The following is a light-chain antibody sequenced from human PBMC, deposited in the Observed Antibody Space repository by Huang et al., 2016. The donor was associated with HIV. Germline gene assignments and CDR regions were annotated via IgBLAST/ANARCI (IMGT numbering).Light chain of an antibody. CDR1: QGIANY. V-gene: IGKV1-27*01. CDR2: ASS. Sequence: DIQMTQSPTSLSASVGDRVTITCRASQGIANYLALYQQKPGKVPQLLIYASSTLQSGVPSRFSGSGSVTDFTLTISSLQPEDVATYYCQGYNSAPFTFGPGTKVDLK. CDR3: QGYNSAPFT. J-gene: IGKJ3*01.